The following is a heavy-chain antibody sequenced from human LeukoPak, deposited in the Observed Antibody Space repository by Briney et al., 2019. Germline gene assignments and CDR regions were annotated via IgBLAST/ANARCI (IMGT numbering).Heavy chain of an antibody. CDR3: ASQKYCTNGICYRKYYFDY. D-gene: IGHD2-8*01. CDR1: GFTVSSNY. V-gene: IGHV3-66*04. CDR2: IYSGGNT. J-gene: IGHJ4*02. Sequence: GGSLRLSCAASGFTVSSNYMSWVRQAQGKGLEWVSLIYSGGNTYYADSVKGRFTISTDNSKNTLYLQMNSLRAEDTAVYYCASQKYCTNGICYRKYYFDYWGQGTLVTVSS.